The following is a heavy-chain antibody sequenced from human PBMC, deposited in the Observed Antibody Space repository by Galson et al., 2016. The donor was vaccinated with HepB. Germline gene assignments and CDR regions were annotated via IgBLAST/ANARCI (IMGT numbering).Heavy chain of an antibody. CDR1: GFTFSSYA. J-gene: IGHJ4*02. CDR2: ITGRGVTT. CDR3: ARAEDLWFGELSN. V-gene: IGHV3-23*01. D-gene: IGHD3-10*01. Sequence: SLRLSCAASGFTFSSYAMSWVRQAPGKRLEWVSAITGRGVTTYYADSVKGRFTISRDNSKNTLYLQMNSLRPEDAAVYYCARAEDLWFGELSNWGQGTLVTVSS.